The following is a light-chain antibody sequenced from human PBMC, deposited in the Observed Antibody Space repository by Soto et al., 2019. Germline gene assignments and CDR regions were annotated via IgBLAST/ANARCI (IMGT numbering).Light chain of an antibody. J-gene: IGKJ1*01. V-gene: IGKV1-5*03. CDR2: KAS. CDR1: QSISAY. CDR3: QQYNSYSWP. Sequence: DLQITPSLSTLGASAGGRVTITCRASQSISAYLHWYQQKPGKAPKLLIYKASSLESGVPSRFSGSGSGTEFTLTISSLQSDDFATYYCQQYNSYSWPFGQGTKVDIK.